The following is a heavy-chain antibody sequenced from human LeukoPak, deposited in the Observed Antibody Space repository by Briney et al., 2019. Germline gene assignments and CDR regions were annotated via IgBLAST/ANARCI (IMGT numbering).Heavy chain of an antibody. V-gene: IGHV3-74*01. CDR1: GFTFSNYW. CDR3: VRSLRSADF. Sequence: GGSLRLSCEASGFTFSNYWMHWVRQAPGKGLMWVSQISTDGSQTFYADSVKGRFTISRNNAKNTLFLQMDSLRPEDTAVYYCVRSLRSADFWGQGTLVTVSS. CDR2: ISTDGSQT. J-gene: IGHJ4*02.